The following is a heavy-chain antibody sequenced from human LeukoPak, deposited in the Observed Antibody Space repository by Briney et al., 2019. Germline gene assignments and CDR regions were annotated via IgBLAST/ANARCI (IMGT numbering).Heavy chain of an antibody. CDR1: GGSFSGYY. CDR2: INHSGST. V-gene: IGHV4-34*01. J-gene: IGHJ6*03. CDR3: ARDLSYSSSWPYYYYYMDV. Sequence: PSETLSLTCAVYGGSFSGYYWSWIRQPPGKGLEWIGEINHSGSTNYNLSLKSRVTISVDTSKNQFSLKLSSVTAADTAVYYCARDLSYSSSWPYYYYYMDVWGKGTTVTVSS. D-gene: IGHD6-13*01.